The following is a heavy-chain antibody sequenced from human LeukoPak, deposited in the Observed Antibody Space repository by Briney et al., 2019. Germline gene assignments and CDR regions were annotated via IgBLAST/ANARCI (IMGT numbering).Heavy chain of an antibody. D-gene: IGHD5-18*01. V-gene: IGHV4-61*02. CDR2: IYTTGST. CDR3: GGLTAWGYSYWYFDL. J-gene: IGHJ2*01. Sequence: SETLSLTCTVSGGSISSRSYYWSWIRQPAGKGLEWIGRIYTTGSTDYNPSLKSRLTMSVDTSRNQFSLNLISVTAADTALYYWGGLTAWGYSYWYFDLWGRGTLVTVSS. CDR1: GGSISSRSYY.